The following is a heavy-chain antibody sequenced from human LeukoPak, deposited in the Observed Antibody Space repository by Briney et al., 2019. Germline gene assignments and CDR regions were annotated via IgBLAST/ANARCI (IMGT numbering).Heavy chain of an antibody. D-gene: IGHD6-19*01. CDR3: ARVHSAVAGYFDY. CDR2: ISSSSSYI. CDR1: GFTFSSYS. V-gene: IGHV3-21*01. Sequence: GGSLRLSCAASGFTFSSYSMNWVRQAPGKGLEWVSSISSSSSYIYYADSVKGRFTISRDNAKNSLYLQMNSLRAEDTAVYYCARVHSAVAGYFDYWGQGTLVTVSS. J-gene: IGHJ4*02.